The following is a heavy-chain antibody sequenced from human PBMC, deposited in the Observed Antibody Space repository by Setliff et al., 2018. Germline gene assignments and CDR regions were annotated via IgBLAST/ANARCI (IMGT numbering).Heavy chain of an antibody. CDR2: MKSNTDDGTT. CDR3: PTDXXGSLGFDF. J-gene: IGHJ3*01. CDR1: GFSFSNAW. V-gene: IGHV3-15*01. Sequence: PGGSLRLSCAASGFSFSNAWMSWVRQAPGKGLEWGGRMKSNTDDGTTEYAAPVEGRFTISREDSKNTLYLQMSSLKTEDTALYFCPTDXXGSLGFDFWGQGTMVTVSS. D-gene: IGHD1-1*01.